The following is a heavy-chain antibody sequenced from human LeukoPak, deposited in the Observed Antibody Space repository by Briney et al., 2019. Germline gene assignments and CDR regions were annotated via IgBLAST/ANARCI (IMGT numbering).Heavy chain of an antibody. CDR2: IYYSGST. J-gene: IGHJ5*02. Sequence: PSETLSLTCTVSGGSISSHYWSWIRQPPGKGLEWIGYIYYSGSTNYNPSLKSRVTISVDTSKNQFSLKLSSVTAADTAVYYCARGCYGDYAGDWFDPWGQGTLVTVSS. CDR3: ARGCYGDYAGDWFDP. D-gene: IGHD4-17*01. V-gene: IGHV4-59*11. CDR1: GGSISSHY.